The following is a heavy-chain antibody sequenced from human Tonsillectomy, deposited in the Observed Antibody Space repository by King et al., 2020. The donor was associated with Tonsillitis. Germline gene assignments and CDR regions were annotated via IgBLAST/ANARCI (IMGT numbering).Heavy chain of an antibody. CDR3: AKDRRASSTWWYWFDP. V-gene: IGHV3-30*18. D-gene: IGHD2-15*01. J-gene: IGHJ5*02. CDR1: GFTFSSYG. CDR2: ISFDGSIT. Sequence: VQLVESGGGVVQPGRSLRLSCAASGFTFSSYGMHWVRQAPGKGLDWVAVISFDGSITYYADSVKGRFTISRDNSKNTVYLQMNFLTAEDTAVYYCAKDRRASSTWWYWFDPWGRGTLVTVSS.